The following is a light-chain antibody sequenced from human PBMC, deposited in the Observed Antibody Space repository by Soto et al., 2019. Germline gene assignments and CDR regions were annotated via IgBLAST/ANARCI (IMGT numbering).Light chain of an antibody. Sequence: QSALTQPHSASGTPGQRVTISCSGSSSNIGTSSVHWFQQLPGTAPKLLISTTNQRPSGVPERFSGSKSGTSASPAISGLRSEDEADYYCAAWDDSLNGHVFGTGTNVTVL. J-gene: IGLJ1*01. V-gene: IGLV1-44*01. CDR3: AAWDDSLNGHV. CDR2: TTN. CDR1: SSNIGTSS.